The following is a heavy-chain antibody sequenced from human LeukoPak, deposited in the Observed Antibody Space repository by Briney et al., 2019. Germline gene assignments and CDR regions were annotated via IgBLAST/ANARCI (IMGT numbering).Heavy chain of an antibody. CDR3: ARLEVVVGAPGYYYGMDV. J-gene: IGHJ6*02. CDR2: TYYRSKWYS. Sequence: SQTLSLTCAISGDSVSSNSAAWNWIRQSPSRGLEWLGRTYYRSKWYSDFAVSVKSRITINPDTSKNQFSLQLNSVTPEDTAMYFCARLEVVVGAPGYYYGMDVWGQGTTVTVSS. V-gene: IGHV6-1*01. D-gene: IGHD2-15*01. CDR1: GDSVSSNSAA.